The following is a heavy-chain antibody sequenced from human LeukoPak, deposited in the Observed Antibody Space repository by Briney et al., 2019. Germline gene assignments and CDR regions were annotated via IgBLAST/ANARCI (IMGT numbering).Heavy chain of an antibody. D-gene: IGHD3-3*01. CDR3: AKAPIHYDFWSGYYWCFDY. CDR2: ISSSSSYI. Sequence: GGSLRLSCAASGFTFSSYSMNWVRQAPGKGLEWVSSISSSSSYIYYADSVKGRFTISRDNSKNTLYLQMNSLRAEDTAVYYCAKAPIHYDFWSGYYWCFDYWGQGTLVTVSS. V-gene: IGHV3-21*04. CDR1: GFTFSSYS. J-gene: IGHJ4*02.